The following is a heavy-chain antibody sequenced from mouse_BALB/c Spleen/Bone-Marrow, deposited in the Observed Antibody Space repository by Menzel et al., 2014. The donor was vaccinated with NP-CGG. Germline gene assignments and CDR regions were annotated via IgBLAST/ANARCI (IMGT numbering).Heavy chain of an antibody. CDR1: GFTFSDYY. Sequence: VQLKESGGGLVQPGGSLEPSCATSGFTFSDYYMYWVRQTPEKRLEWVAYITKGGGSTYYPDIVKGRFTISRDNAKNTLYLQMSRLKSEDTAMYYCARQLAYAMDYWGQGTSVTVSS. V-gene: IGHV5-12*02. CDR3: ARQLAYAMDY. CDR2: ITKGGGST. J-gene: IGHJ4*01. D-gene: IGHD4-1*01.